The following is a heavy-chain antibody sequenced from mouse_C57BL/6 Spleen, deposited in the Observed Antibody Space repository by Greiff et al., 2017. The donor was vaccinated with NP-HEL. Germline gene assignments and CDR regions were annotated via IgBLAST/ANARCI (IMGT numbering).Heavy chain of an antibody. D-gene: IGHD2-1*01. V-gene: IGHV10-1*01. Sequence: DVKLVESGGGLVQPKGSLKLSCAASGFSFNTYAMNWVRQAPGKGLEWVARIRSKSNNYATYYADSVKDRFTISRDDSESMLYLQMNNLKTEDTAMYYCVRLYYGYFDYWGQGTTLTVSS. CDR3: VRLYYGYFDY. J-gene: IGHJ2*01. CDR1: GFSFNTYA. CDR2: IRSKSNNYAT.